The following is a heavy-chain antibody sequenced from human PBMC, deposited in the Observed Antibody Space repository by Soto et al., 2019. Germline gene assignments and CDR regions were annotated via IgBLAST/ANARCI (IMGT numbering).Heavy chain of an antibody. D-gene: IGHD1-20*01. V-gene: IGHV2-70*13. J-gene: IGHJ6*02. CDR3: ARSIRGPRRFNGMDV. Sequence: KSGPTLVNPTETLTLTCTFSGFSLTSPGMCVSWIRQSPGKALEWLALIERDDDDKYYSTSLKTRLTISKDTRKNQVVLTMANMEPADTATYYCARSIRGPRRFNGMDVWGQGTMVTVSS. CDR2: IERDDDDK. CDR1: GFSLTSPGMC.